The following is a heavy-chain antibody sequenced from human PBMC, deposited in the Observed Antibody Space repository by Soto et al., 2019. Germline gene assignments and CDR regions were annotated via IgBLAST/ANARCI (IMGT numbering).Heavy chain of an antibody. Sequence: PXGSLRLSCAAAGVTFGSYGMHWVRQAPGKGLDWVAGISYDGSKKYYGESVKGRFTISSDNSKNTLYLQMNSLRVEDTAVYYCAKAIENYSTGYYKPFYYFGVDVWGQGPTVTVSS. J-gene: IGHJ6*02. CDR3: AKAIENYSTGYYKPFYYFGVDV. V-gene: IGHV3-30*18. D-gene: IGHD3-22*01. CDR1: GVTFGSYG. CDR2: ISYDGSKK.